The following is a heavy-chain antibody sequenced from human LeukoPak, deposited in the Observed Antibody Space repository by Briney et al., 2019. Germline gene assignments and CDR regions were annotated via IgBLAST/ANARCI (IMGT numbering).Heavy chain of an antibody. D-gene: IGHD2-15*01. CDR1: GYTFSNYG. V-gene: IGHV1-18*01. J-gene: IGHJ5*02. CDR2: IRGDNGNT. CDR3: ARAGAVVDNWFDP. Sequence: ASVKVSCKASGYTFSNYGISWVRQAPGQGLEWVGWIRGDNGNTNYAQKLQGRVTMTTDTSTSTAYMELRSLGSDETAVYYCARAGAVVDNWFDPWGQGTLVTVSS.